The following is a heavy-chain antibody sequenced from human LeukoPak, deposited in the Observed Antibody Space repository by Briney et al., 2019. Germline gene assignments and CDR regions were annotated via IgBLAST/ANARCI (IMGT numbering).Heavy chain of an antibody. Sequence: PSETLSLTCTVSGGSISSYYWSWIRQPPGKGLEWIGYIYYSGSTNYNPSLKSRVTISLDTSKNQFSLRLSSVTAADTAVYYCGFSFSIPGRSGSYYYYYMDVWGKGTTVTVSS. V-gene: IGHV4-59*01. D-gene: IGHD1-26*01. CDR2: IYYSGST. J-gene: IGHJ6*03. CDR1: GGSISSYY. CDR3: GFSFSIPGRSGSYYYYYMDV.